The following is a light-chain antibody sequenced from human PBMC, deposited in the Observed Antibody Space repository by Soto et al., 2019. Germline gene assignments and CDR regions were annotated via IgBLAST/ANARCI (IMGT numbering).Light chain of an antibody. J-gene: IGKJ2*01. CDR2: WAS. CDR3: MQALQTPLYT. V-gene: IGKV4-1*01. CDR1: QSVLYSSNNKNY. Sequence: DIVMTQSPDSLAVSLGERATINCKSSQSVLYSSNNKNYLAWYQQKPGQPPKLLIYWASTRESGVPDRFSGSGSGTDFTLKISRVEAEDVGVYYCMQALQTPLYTFGQGTRLEIK.